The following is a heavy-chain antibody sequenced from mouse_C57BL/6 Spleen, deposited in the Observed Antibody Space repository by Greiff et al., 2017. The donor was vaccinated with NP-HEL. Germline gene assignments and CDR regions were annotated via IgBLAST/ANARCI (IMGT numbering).Heavy chain of an antibody. J-gene: IGHJ1*03. CDR3: ARAGTTVGWYFDV. CDR1: GYTFTSYW. D-gene: IGHD1-1*01. V-gene: IGHV1-64*01. CDR2: IHPNSGST. Sequence: QVQLQQPGAELVKPGASVKLSCKASGYTFTSYWMHWVKQRPGQGLEWIGMIHPNSGSTNYNEKFKSKATLTVDKSSSTAYMQLSSLTSEDSAVYYCARAGTTVGWYFDVWGTGTTVTVSS.